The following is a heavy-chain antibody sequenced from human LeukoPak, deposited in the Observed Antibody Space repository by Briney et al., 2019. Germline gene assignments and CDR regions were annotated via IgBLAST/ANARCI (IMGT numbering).Heavy chain of an antibody. Sequence: SVKVSCKVSGGTFGRDAISWVRQAPGQGLEWMGGTIPMMETADYAERFKGRVTITTDESTRTAYMEVRSLTADDTAVYYCASGIDEWLMRYWGQGTLVTVSS. D-gene: IGHD3-3*01. V-gene: IGHV1-69*05. CDR3: ASGIDEWLMRY. J-gene: IGHJ4*02. CDR1: GGTFGRDA. CDR2: TIPMMETA.